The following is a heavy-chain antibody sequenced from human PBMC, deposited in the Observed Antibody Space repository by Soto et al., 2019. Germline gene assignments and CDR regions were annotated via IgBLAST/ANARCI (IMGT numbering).Heavy chain of an antibody. CDR3: ARAVTPNCSSSSCYVGHYYYGMDV. Sequence: ASVKVSCKASGFTFTSSAVQWVRQAPGQGLEWMGWINPNSGGTNYAQKFQGWVTMTRDTSISTAYMELSRLRSDDTAVYYCARAVTPNCSSSSCYVGHYYYGMDVRGQGTTVTVSS. CDR2: INPNSGGT. CDR1: GFTFTSSA. J-gene: IGHJ6*02. D-gene: IGHD2-2*01. V-gene: IGHV1-2*04.